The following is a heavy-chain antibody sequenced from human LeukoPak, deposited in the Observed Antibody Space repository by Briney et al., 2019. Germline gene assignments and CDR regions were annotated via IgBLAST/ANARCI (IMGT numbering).Heavy chain of an antibody. D-gene: IGHD2-21*02. CDR2: IGGSGHSF. Sequence: GESLRLSCAASGFTFGSYAMSWVRQAAGKGLEWVSGIGGSGHSFYYADSVKGRFTVSRDNSRNILYLQMNSLRAEDTAIYYCSKSRDVVVMPAHVRDYWGPGTLVTVSS. CDR1: GFTFGSYA. J-gene: IGHJ4*02. CDR3: SKSRDVVVMPAHVRDY. V-gene: IGHV3-23*01.